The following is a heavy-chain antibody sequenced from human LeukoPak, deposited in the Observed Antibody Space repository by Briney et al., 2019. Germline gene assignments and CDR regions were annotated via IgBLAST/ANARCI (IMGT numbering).Heavy chain of an antibody. CDR2: IIPIFGTA. J-gene: IGHJ4*02. CDR1: GGTFSSYA. V-gene: IGHV1-69*05. D-gene: IGHD6-13*01. Sequence: SVKLSCKASGGTFSSYAISWVRQAPGQGLEWMGGIIPIFGTANYAQKFQGRVTITTDESTSTAYMELSSLRSEDTAVYYCARNRIAAAQYDYWGQGTLVTVSS. CDR3: ARNRIAAAQYDY.